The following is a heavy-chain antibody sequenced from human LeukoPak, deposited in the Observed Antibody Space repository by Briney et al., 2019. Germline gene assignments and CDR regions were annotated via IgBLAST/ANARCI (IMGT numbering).Heavy chain of an antibody. J-gene: IGHJ6*02. CDR2: IYYSGST. CDR1: GGSISSGGYY. Sequence: SETLSLTCTVSGGSISSGGYYWSWIRQHPGKGLEWIGYIYYSGSTYYNPSLKSRVTISVDTSKNQFSLKLSSVTAADTAVYYCARDSRDGYNSRYGMDVWGQGTTVTASS. V-gene: IGHV4-31*03. D-gene: IGHD5-12*01. CDR3: ARDSRDGYNSRYGMDV.